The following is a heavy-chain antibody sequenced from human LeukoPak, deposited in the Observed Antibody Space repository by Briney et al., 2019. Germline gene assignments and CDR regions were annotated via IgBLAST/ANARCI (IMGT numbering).Heavy chain of an antibody. Sequence: SGGSLRLSCAASGFTFSSYWMSWVRQAPGKGLEWVANIKHDGSEKNYIESVKGRFTISRDNAKNSVYLQMNSLRGEDTAIYYCAREVGSGWPRIDYWGQGALVTVSS. CDR2: IKHDGSEK. CDR1: GFTFSSYW. D-gene: IGHD6-19*01. V-gene: IGHV3-7*01. CDR3: AREVGSGWPRIDY. J-gene: IGHJ4*02.